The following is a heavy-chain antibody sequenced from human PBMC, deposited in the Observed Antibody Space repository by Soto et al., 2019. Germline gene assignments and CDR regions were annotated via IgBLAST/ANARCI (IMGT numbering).Heavy chain of an antibody. D-gene: IGHD3-10*01. J-gene: IGHJ6*02. CDR1: GGTFSSYA. CDR3: ARDVRPGSGSRYYYYGMDV. CDR2: IIPIFGTA. Sequence: ASVKVSCKASGGTFSSYAISWVRQAPGRGLEWMGGIIPIFGTANYAQKFQGRVTITADESTSTAYMELSSLRSEDTAVYYCARDVRPGSGSRYYYYGMDVWGQGPTVTVSS. V-gene: IGHV1-69*13.